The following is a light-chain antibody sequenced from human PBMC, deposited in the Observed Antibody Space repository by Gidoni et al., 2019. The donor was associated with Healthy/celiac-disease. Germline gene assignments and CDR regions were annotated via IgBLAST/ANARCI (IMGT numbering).Light chain of an antibody. CDR1: SSDVGGYNY. J-gene: IGLJ3*02. V-gene: IGLV2-14*01. Sequence: QSALTQPASVAGSPGQSITISGTGTSSDVGGYNYVSWYQQPPGKAPKLMMYDVSNRPSGVSNRFSGSKSGNTASLTISGLQAEDEADYYCSSYTSSRVFGGGTKLTVL. CDR3: SSYTSSRV. CDR2: DVS.